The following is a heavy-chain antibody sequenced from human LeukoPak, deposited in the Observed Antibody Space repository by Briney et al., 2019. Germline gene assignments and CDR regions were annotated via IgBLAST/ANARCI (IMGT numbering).Heavy chain of an antibody. D-gene: IGHD2-2*01. CDR3: ARDDSVVVPAAMPYYYYGMDV. CDR1: GGSISSYY. Sequence: SETLSLTCTVSGGSISSYYWSRIRQPAGKGLEWIGRIYTSGSTNYNPSLKSRVTMSVDTSKNQFSLKLSSVTAADTAVYYCARDDSVVVPAAMPYYYYGMDVWGQGTTVTVSS. CDR2: IYTSGST. V-gene: IGHV4-4*07. J-gene: IGHJ6*02.